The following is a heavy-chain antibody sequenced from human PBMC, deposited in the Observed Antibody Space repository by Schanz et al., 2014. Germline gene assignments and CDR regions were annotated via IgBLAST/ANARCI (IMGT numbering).Heavy chain of an antibody. V-gene: IGHV3-30*18. CDR3: AKQIHYDILTVTRN. D-gene: IGHD3-9*01. CDR2: MSYDGSIK. J-gene: IGHJ4*02. CDR1: GFTFSSYG. Sequence: QVQLLQFGGGVVQPGRSLRLSCAASGFTFSSYGMHWVRQAPGKGLEWVAAMSYDGSIKYYGDSVKGRFTISRDNSKNTLYLHMNTLRSEDTAVYYCAKQIHYDILTVTRNWGQGTLVTVSS.